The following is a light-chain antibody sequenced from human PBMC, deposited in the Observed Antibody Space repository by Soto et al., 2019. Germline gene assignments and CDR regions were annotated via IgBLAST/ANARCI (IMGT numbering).Light chain of an antibody. CDR1: QSLLDRDYGNMY. J-gene: IGKJ4*01. CDR3: MQWLEFQLS. Sequence: EIVMTQTPLSLPVTPGEPASISCRSSQSLLDRDYGNMYLDWYVQKPEQSPQLLIYTVWYRGPGVTERFSGFGSGIDFRLKISRVEAEDVGVYSCMQWLEFQLSFGGGTKVDIK. CDR2: TVW. V-gene: IGKV2-40*01.